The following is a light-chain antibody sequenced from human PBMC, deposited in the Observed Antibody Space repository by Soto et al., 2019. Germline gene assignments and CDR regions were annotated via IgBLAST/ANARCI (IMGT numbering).Light chain of an antibody. CDR1: QSVLYSSNNKNY. V-gene: IGKV4-1*01. Sequence: DIVMTQSPDSLAVSLGERATINCKSSQSVLYSSNNKNYLGWYQQKQGQPPKLLIYWASTRESGVPDRFSGSGSGTDFTLTISSLQAQDVAVYYCQQYYSTPHTFGQGTKLEIK. CDR2: WAS. J-gene: IGKJ2*01. CDR3: QQYYSTPHT.